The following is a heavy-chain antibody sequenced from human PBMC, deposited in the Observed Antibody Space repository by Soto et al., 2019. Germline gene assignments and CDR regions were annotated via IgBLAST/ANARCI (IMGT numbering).Heavy chain of an antibody. D-gene: IGHD3-10*01. CDR2: MNPNSGNT. J-gene: IGHJ5*02. V-gene: IGHV1-8*01. CDR3: ARGYGSGSHGLARVDP. Sequence: ASVKVSCKASGYTFTSYDINWVRQATGQGLEWMGWMNPNSGNTGYAQKFQGRVTMTRNTSISTAYMELSSLRSEDTAVYYCARGYGSGSHGLARVDPWGQGTLVTVSS. CDR1: GYTFTSYD.